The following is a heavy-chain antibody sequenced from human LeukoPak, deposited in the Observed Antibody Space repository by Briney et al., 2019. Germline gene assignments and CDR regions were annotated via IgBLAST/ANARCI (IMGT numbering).Heavy chain of an antibody. J-gene: IGHJ5*02. V-gene: IGHV4-59*01. CDR1: GGSIRSYY. CDR2: IHYSGST. D-gene: IGHD4-11*01. CDR3: ARVLTTQTTNWFDP. Sequence: SETLSLTCNVSGGSIRSYYWSWIRQPPGKGLEWIGYIHYSGSTNYNPSLKSRVTISVGTSRTQFSLRLTSVAAADTAMYYCARVLTTQTTNWFDPWGQGTLVTVSS.